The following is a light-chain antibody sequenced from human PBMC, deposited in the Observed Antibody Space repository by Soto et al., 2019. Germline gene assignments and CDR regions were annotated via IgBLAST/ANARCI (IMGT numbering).Light chain of an antibody. CDR1: QDIRTS. CDR3: QQYDNLPPFT. Sequence: DIQMTQSPSSLSASVGARVSITCQASQDIRTSLSWFQQKPGRAPKLLIYGASNLETGVPSRFRGSGSGTDFTFTITSLQPEDIAIYYCQQYDNLPPFTFGPGTKVDIK. V-gene: IGKV1-33*01. CDR2: GAS. J-gene: IGKJ3*01.